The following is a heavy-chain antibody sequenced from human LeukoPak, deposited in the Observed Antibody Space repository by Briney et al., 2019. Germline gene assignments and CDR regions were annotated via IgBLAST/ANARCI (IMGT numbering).Heavy chain of an antibody. V-gene: IGHV3-43*01. D-gene: IGHD5-12*01. CDR3: AKEGTGHDDIPEYYFDY. Sequence: GGSLSLSCVASGFNFNDHTMHWVRHPPGKGLEWVGLITWDGRTTYYADSLKGQFTISRDNSRNSLFLQIHSLKNEDSGLYYCAKEGTGHDDIPEYYFDYWGRGTVVTIS. CDR2: ITWDGRTT. CDR1: GFNFNDHT. J-gene: IGHJ4*02.